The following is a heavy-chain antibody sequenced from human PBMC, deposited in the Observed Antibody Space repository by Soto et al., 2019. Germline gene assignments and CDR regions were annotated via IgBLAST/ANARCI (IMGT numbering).Heavy chain of an antibody. D-gene: IGHD2-2*01. CDR1: GGSISSYY. CDR3: ARGLRRQLLNWFDP. CDR2: IYCIGGT. V-gene: IGHV4-59*01. Sequence: PSETLSLTCTVSGGSISSYYWSWIRQPPGKGLEWIGYIYCIGGTNYNPSLKGRVTISVDTSKNQFSLKLSSVTAADTAVYYCARGLRRQLLNWFDPWGQGTLVTVSS. J-gene: IGHJ5*02.